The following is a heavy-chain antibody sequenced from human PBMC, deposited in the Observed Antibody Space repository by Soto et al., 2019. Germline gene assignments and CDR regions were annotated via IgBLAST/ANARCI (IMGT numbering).Heavy chain of an antibody. V-gene: IGHV4-59*01. Sequence: PSETLSLTCTVSGGSISSYYWSWIRQPPGKGLEWIGYIYYSGSTNYNPSLKSRVTISVDTSKNQFSLKLSSVTAADTAVYYCASSRGKYYYDSSGSGAFDYWGQGTLVTVSS. CDR2: IYYSGST. J-gene: IGHJ4*02. CDR3: ASSRGKYYYDSSGSGAFDY. CDR1: GGSISSYY. D-gene: IGHD3-22*01.